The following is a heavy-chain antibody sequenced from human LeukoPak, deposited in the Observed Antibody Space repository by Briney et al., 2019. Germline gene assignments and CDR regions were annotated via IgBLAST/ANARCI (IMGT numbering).Heavy chain of an antibody. CDR3: AKDRSSCYAPACDAFDI. CDR2: ISGSGGST. Sequence: PGGSLRLSCAASGFTFSSYGMHWVRQAPGKGLEWVSAISGSGGSTYYADSVKGRFTISRDNSKNTLYLQMNSLRAEDTAVYYCAKDRSSCYAPACDAFDIWGQGTMVTVSS. D-gene: IGHD2-15*01. CDR1: GFTFSSYG. V-gene: IGHV3-23*01. J-gene: IGHJ3*02.